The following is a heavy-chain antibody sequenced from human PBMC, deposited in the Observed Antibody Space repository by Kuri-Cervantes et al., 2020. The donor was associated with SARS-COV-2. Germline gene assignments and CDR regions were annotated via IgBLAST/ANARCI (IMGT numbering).Heavy chain of an antibody. Sequence: SETLSLTCSVSGYSISGSYYWDWIRQPPGKGLEWIGSIYYSGSTYNNPSLKSRVTISADTSKNQFSLRLRTVTAADTAVYYCARRQPTVFGAADWFDPWGRGTLVTVSS. V-gene: IGHV4-39*01. J-gene: IGHJ5*02. D-gene: IGHD3-3*01. CDR2: IYYSGST. CDR1: GYSISGSYY. CDR3: ARRQPTVFGAADWFDP.